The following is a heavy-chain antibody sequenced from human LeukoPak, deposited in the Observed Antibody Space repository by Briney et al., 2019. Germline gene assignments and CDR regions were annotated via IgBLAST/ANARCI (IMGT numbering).Heavy chain of an antibody. D-gene: IGHD3-22*01. V-gene: IGHV1-69*01. Sequence: SVKVSCKASGGTFSSYAISWVRQAPGQGLEWMGGIIPIFGTANYAQKFQGRVTITADGSTSTAYMELSSLRSEDTAVYYCARAFYDSSGLMYFDYWGQGTLVTVSS. CDR2: IIPIFGTA. CDR3: ARAFYDSSGLMYFDY. CDR1: GGTFSSYA. J-gene: IGHJ4*02.